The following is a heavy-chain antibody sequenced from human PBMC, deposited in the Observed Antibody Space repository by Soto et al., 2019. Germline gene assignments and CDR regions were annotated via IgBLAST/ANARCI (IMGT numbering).Heavy chain of an antibody. CDR1: GYTLTSYY. CDR3: ARNIAVGGRGYYFDY. CDR2: MNPTSGNT. Sequence: ASVKVSCKASGYTLTSYYIHWVRQATGQGLEWMGWMNPTSGNTGYAQKFQGRVTMTRNTSISTAYMELSSLRFEDTAVYYCARNIAVGGRGYYFDYWGQGTLVTVSS. D-gene: IGHD6-19*01. V-gene: IGHV1-8*01. J-gene: IGHJ4*02.